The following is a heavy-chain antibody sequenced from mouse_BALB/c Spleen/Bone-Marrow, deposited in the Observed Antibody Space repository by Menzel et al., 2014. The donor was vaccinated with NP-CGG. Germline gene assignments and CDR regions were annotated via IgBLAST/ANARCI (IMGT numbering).Heavy chain of an antibody. D-gene: IGHD1-1*01. V-gene: IGHV1-9*01. CDR1: GYTFSSYW. Sequence: LVESGAELMKPGASVKISCKATGYTFSSYWIEWVKQRPGHGLEWIGEILPGSGSTNYNEKSKGKATFTADTSPNTAYMQLSSLASEDSAVYYCARCYYGSSYFAYWGQGTLVTVSA. CDR2: ILPGSGST. CDR3: ARCYYGSSYFAY. J-gene: IGHJ3*01.